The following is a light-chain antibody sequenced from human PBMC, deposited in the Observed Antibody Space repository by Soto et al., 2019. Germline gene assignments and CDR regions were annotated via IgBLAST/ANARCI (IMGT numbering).Light chain of an antibody. V-gene: IGKV3-15*01. CDR1: RSVSSY. CDR2: GAS. Sequence: EIVLTQSPATLSLSPGESATLSCRATRSVSSYLAWYQQKPGQAPRLLIYGASTRATGLPARFSGSGSGTEFTLIISSLQSEDSAVYYCQQYDSWPITFGHGTRLEIK. J-gene: IGKJ5*01. CDR3: QQYDSWPIT.